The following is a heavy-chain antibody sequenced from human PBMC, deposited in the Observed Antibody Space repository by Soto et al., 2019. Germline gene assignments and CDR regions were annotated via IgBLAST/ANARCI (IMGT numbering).Heavy chain of an antibody. CDR3: ARDGSGLALDY. CDR1: GFTFSSYW. V-gene: IGHV3-7*01. CDR2: IKKDGSEK. D-gene: IGHD1-26*01. Sequence: EVQLVESGGGLVQPGGSLRLSCAASGFTFSSYWMSWVRQAPGKGLEWVANIKKDGSEKYYVDSVRGRFTISRDNAKNSLYLQMNSLRAEDTAVYYCARDGSGLALDYWGQGTLVTVSS. J-gene: IGHJ4*02.